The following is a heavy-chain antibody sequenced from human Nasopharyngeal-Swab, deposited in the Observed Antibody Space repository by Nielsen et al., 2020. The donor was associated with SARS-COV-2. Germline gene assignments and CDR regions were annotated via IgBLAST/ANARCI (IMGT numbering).Heavy chain of an antibody. CDR1: GGSFSGYY. CDR3: ARAKQWQVLRWFDP. V-gene: IGHV4-34*01. D-gene: IGHD6-19*01. CDR2: INHSGST. Sequence: ESLRLSCAVYGGSFSGYYWSWIRQPPGKGLEWIGEINHSGSTNYNPSLKSRVTISVDTSKNQFSLKLSSVTAADTAVYYCARAKQWQVLRWFDPWGQGTLVTVSS. J-gene: IGHJ5*02.